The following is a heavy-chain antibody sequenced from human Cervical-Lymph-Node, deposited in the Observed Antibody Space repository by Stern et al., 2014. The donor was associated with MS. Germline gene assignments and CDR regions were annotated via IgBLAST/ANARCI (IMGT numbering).Heavy chain of an antibody. Sequence: QLVQSGAEVKKPGASVKVSCKASGYAFVTYYIHWVRQAPGQGLEWMGLINPTDGKTTFAQKLQGRVNMTRDRSTDTVYMELSSLRPEDTATYYCARALYGYRRSPLGSNFWGQGTLVTVSS. V-gene: IGHV1-46*04. CDR2: INPTDGKT. CDR3: ARALYGYRRSPLGSNF. D-gene: IGHD5-24*01. J-gene: IGHJ4*02. CDR1: GYAFVTYY.